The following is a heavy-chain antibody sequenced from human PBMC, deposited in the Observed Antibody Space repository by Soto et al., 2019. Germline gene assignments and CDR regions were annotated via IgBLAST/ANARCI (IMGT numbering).Heavy chain of an antibody. J-gene: IGHJ6*02. CDR1: GGSISSYY. Sequence: SETLSLTCTVSGGSISSYYWTWIRQPPGKGLEWIGYIYYSGSTNYNPFLKSRVTISVDTSKNQFSLKLSSVTAADTAVYYCARRSYRIAAVRYYYYGMDVWGQGTTVTVSS. CDR2: IYYSGST. V-gene: IGHV4-59*12. D-gene: IGHD6-13*01. CDR3: ARRSYRIAAVRYYYYGMDV.